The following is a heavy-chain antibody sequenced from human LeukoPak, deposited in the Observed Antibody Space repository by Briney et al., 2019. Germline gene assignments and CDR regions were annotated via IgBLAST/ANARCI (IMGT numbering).Heavy chain of an antibody. Sequence: GSLRLSCAGSGFTFRRYWVPWVRQTPGKGLVWVSRINSDGSSTSYADSVKGRFTISRDNAKNSLYLQMNSLKAEDTAVYYCARGEWSSSPFDYWGQGTLVTVSS. D-gene: IGHD6-6*01. CDR2: INSDGSST. J-gene: IGHJ4*02. CDR3: ARGEWSSSPFDY. CDR1: GFTFRRYW. V-gene: IGHV3-74*01.